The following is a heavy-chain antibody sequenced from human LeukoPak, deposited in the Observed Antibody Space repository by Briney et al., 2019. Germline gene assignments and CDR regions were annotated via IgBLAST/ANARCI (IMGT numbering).Heavy chain of an antibody. CDR2: IIPILGIA. V-gene: IGHV1-69*10. J-gene: IGHJ6*02. CDR1: GGTFSSYA. CDR3: ARISLGAIWGYYYGMDV. D-gene: IGHD1-26*01. Sequence: SVNVSCKASGGTFSSYAISWVRQAPGQGLEWMGGIIPILGIANYAQKFQGRVTITADESTSTAYMELSSLRSEDTAVFYCARISLGAIWGYYYGMDVWGQGTTVTVSS.